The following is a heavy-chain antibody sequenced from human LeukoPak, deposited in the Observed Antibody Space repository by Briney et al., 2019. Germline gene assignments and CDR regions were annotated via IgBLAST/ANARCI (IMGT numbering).Heavy chain of an antibody. J-gene: IGHJ6*02. V-gene: IGHV3-30-3*01. Sequence: GGSLRLSCAASGFTFSSYAMHWVRQAPGKGLEWVAVISYDGSNKYYADSVKGRFTISRDNSKNTLHLQMNSLRAEDTAVYYCAVSPNDYYYGMDVWGQGTTVTVSS. CDR1: GFTFSSYA. CDR2: ISYDGSNK. CDR3: AVSPNDYYYGMDV.